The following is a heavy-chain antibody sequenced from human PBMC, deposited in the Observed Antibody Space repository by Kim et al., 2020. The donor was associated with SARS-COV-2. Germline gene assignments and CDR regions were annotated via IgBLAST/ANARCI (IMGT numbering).Heavy chain of an antibody. CDR1: GGSIRSYY. D-gene: IGHD1-1*01. CDR3: ARDSNNCYFEY. Sequence: SETLSLTCTVSGGSIRSYYWSWIRQPPGKGLEWIGYIYYSGSTKYNPSLKSRVTMSVDTSKNQFSLNLSSVTAADTAVYYCARDSNNCYFEYWGQGSLVTVSS. V-gene: IGHV4-59*01. CDR2: IYYSGST. J-gene: IGHJ4*02.